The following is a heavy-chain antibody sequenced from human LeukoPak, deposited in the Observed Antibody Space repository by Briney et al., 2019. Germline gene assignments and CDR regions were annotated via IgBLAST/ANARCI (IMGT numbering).Heavy chain of an antibody. V-gene: IGHV3-33*06. J-gene: IGHJ4*02. D-gene: IGHD3-22*01. CDR3: AKDSHSSGYYYLVY. CDR2: IWYDGSNK. CDR1: GFTLSSYG. Sequence: PGRSLRLSCAASGFTLSSYGMLWVRQAPGKGLEWVAVIWYDGSNKYYADSVKGRFTISRDNSKNTLYLQMNSLRAEDTAVYYCAKDSHSSGYYYLVYWGQGTLVTVSS.